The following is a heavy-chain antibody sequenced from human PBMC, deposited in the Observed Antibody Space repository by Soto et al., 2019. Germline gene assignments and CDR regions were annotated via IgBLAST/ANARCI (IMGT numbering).Heavy chain of an antibody. CDR3: AKDDDWPPWRGYFNS. Sequence: PGGSLRLSCAASGFTFSDFAMTWVRQAPGKGLEWVSGISGSGTNTNYADSVKGRFTISRDNSKNTPFLDVTSLTADDAAVYYCAKDDDWPPWRGYFNSWGQGTLVTVSS. J-gene: IGHJ4*01. V-gene: IGHV3-23*01. CDR1: GFTFSDFA. D-gene: IGHD3-9*01. CDR2: ISGSGTNT.